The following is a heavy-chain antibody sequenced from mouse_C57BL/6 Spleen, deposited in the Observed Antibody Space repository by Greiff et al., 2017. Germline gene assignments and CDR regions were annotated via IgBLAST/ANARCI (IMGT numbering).Heavy chain of an antibody. Sequence: VQLQQSGPELVKPGASVKISCKASGYAFSSSWMNWVKQRPGKGLEWIGRIYPGDGDTNYNGKFKGKATLTADKSSSTAYMQLSSLTSEDYAVYFCARWGDDYGNYDDYWGQGTTLTVSS. CDR3: ARWGDDYGNYDDY. CDR1: GYAFSSSW. CDR2: IYPGDGDT. V-gene: IGHV1-82*01. J-gene: IGHJ2*01. D-gene: IGHD2-1*01.